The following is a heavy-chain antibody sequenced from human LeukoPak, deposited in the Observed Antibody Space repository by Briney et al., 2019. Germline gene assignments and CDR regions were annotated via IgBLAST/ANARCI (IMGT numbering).Heavy chain of an antibody. D-gene: IGHD5-24*01. V-gene: IGHV1-8*02. CDR2: MNPNSGNT. J-gene: IGHJ4*02. CDR3: ARATPGGLHGYSFDY. Sequence: ASVKVSCKASGYTFNNYDINWVQQATGQGLEWMGWMNPNSGNTGFAQKFQDRVSMTRDTSINTAYMELTSLRSGDTAVYYCARATPGGLHGYSFDYWGQGTVVTVYS. CDR1: GYTFNNYD.